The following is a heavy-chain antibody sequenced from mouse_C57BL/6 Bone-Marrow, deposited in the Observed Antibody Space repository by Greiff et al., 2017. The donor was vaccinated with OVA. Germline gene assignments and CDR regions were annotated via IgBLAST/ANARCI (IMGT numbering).Heavy chain of an antibody. CDR1: GYTFTDYN. V-gene: IGHV1-18*01. J-gene: IGHJ1*03. CDR3: ARDRDGYYDWYFDV. Sequence: EVQLQESGPELVKPGASVKIPCKASGYTFTDYNMDWVKQSHGKSLEWIGDINPNNGGTIYNQKFKGKATLTVDKSSSTAYMELRSLTSEDTAVYYCARDRDGYYDWYFDVWGTGTTVTVSS. CDR2: INPNNGGT. D-gene: IGHD2-3*01.